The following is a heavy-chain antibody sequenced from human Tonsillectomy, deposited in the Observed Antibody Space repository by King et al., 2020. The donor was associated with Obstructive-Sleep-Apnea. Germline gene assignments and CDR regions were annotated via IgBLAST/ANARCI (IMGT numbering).Heavy chain of an antibody. J-gene: IGHJ4*02. V-gene: IGHV1-18*01. Sequence: QLVQSGAEVKKPGASVNVSCKASGYTFTSYGISWGRQAPGQGLEWKGWISAYNVNTKSTQKPQGRVTMTTDTSTSTAYMELRSLRSDDTAVYYCASVRAVAGGYYFDYWGQGTLVTVSS. CDR2: ISAYNVNT. D-gene: IGHD6-19*01. CDR3: ASVRAVAGGYYFDY. CDR1: GYTFTSYG.